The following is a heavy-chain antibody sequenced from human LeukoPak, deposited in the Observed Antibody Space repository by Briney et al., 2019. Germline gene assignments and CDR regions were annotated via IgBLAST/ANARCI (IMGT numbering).Heavy chain of an antibody. Sequence: SETLSLTCAVSGESFSGNFWTWIRQSPGKGLEWIGEINHSGSTNYNPSLKSRVTISVDTSKNQFSLKLSSVTAADTAVYYCARVSDYVSYWGQGTLVTVSS. CDR2: INHSGST. CDR1: GESFSGNF. V-gene: IGHV4-34*01. J-gene: IGHJ4*02. D-gene: IGHD4-17*01. CDR3: ARVSDYVSY.